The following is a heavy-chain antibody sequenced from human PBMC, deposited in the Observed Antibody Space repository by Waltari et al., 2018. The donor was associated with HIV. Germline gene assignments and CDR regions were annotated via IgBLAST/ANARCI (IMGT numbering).Heavy chain of an antibody. CDR3: ARDSSYLVRGVRPYNWFDP. Sequence: QVQLVQSGAEVKKHGASVKVSCKASGYTFTSYAMHWVRQAPGQSLEWMGWINAGNGNTKYSQKFQGRVTITRDTSASTAYMELSSLRSEDTAVYYCARDSSYLVRGVRPYNWFDPWGQGTLVTVSS. CDR2: INAGNGNT. D-gene: IGHD3-10*01. V-gene: IGHV1-3*01. CDR1: GYTFTSYA. J-gene: IGHJ5*02.